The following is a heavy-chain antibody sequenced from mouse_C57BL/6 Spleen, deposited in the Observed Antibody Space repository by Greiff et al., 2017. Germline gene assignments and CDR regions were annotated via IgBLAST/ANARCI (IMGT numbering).Heavy chain of an antibody. CDR1: GYTFTDHI. J-gene: IGHJ1*03. D-gene: IGHD2-5*01. CDR2: IYPVSGET. V-gene: IGHV1-11*01. Sequence: QVQLQQSGAELASPGASVTLSCKASGYTFTDHIMTWVQKRPGQGLEWIGRIYPVSGETNYNQKFMGKATFSVDRSSSTVYMVLNSLTSEDPAVYYCGRTGDSNYGYLDVWGKGTTVTVSS. CDR3: GRTGDSNYGYLDV.